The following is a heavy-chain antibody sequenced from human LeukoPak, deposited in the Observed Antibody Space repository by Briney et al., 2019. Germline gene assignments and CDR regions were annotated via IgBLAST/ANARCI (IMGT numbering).Heavy chain of an antibody. J-gene: IGHJ5*02. CDR2: ISYDGSNK. Sequence: GRSLRLSCAASGFTFSSYGMHWVRQAPGKGLEWVAVISYDGSNKYYADSVKGRFTISRDNSKNALYLQMNSLRAEDTAIYYCARGCIGGYCWSRNWFDPWGQGTLVTVSS. CDR1: GFTFSSYG. D-gene: IGHD2-21*02. CDR3: ARGCIGGYCWSRNWFDP. V-gene: IGHV3-30*03.